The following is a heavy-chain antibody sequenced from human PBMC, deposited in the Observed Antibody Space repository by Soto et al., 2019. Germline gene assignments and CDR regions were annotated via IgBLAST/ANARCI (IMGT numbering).Heavy chain of an antibody. CDR2: IYYSGST. D-gene: IGHD2-2*01. V-gene: IGHV4-30-4*01. CDR3: ARDRPVVPAAIYNWFEP. CDR1: GGSISSGDYY. J-gene: IGHJ5*02. Sequence: QVQLQESGPGLVKPSQTLSLTCTVSGGSISSGDYYWSWIRQPPGKGLEWIGYIYYSGSTYYNPSLKSRVTISVDTSQHQFSLKLCSVTAADTAVYYCARDRPVVPAAIYNWFEPWGQGTLVTVSS.